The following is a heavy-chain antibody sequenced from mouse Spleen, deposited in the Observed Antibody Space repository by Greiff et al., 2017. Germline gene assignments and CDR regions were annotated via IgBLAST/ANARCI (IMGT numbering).Heavy chain of an antibody. CDR3: ARGIYDYDCFDY. V-gene: IGHV3-6*01. CDR1: GYSITSGYY. D-gene: IGHD2-4*01. J-gene: IGHJ2*01. Sequence: EVQLQESGPGLVKPSQSLSLTCSVTGYSITSGYYWNWIRQFPGNKLEWMGYISYDGSNNYNPSLKNRISITRDTSKNQFFLKLNSVTTEDTATYYCARGIYDYDCFDYWGQGTTLTVSS. CDR2: ISYDGSN.